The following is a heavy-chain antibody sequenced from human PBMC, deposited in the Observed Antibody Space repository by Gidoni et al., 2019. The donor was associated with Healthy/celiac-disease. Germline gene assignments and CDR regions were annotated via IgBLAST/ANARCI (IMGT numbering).Heavy chain of an antibody. D-gene: IGHD3-22*01. CDR2: ISSSSSTI. J-gene: IGHJ4*02. Sequence: EVQLVESGGGLVQPGGSLRLCCAAPGFTFSSYSMNWVRQAPGKGLAWVSYISSSSSTIYYADSVKGRFTISRDNAKNSLYLQMNSLRAEDTAVYYCARVVGYYYEDYWGQGTLVTVSS. V-gene: IGHV3-48*04. CDR3: ARVVGYYYEDY. CDR1: GFTFSSYS.